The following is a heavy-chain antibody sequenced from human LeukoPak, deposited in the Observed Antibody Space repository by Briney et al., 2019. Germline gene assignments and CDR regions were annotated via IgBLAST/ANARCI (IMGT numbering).Heavy chain of an antibody. CDR2: IGPTGTDR. D-gene: IGHD1-14*01. Sequence: GGSLRLSCAASGFTFSSCGFNWVRQAPGKGLEWVSSIGPTGTDRYHADSVRGRFTISRDNAKNSMYLQMDSLRDEDTAVYYCATETIGRHYDYWGQGTLLTVSS. J-gene: IGHJ4*02. CDR3: ATETIGRHYDY. V-gene: IGHV3-21*01. CDR1: GFTFSSCG.